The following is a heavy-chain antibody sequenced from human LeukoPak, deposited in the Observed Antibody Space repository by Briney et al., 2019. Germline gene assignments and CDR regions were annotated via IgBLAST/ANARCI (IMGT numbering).Heavy chain of an antibody. CDR2: ISSSGTTI. CDR3: AGYGPSIVY. CDR1: GFTFSGYE. Sequence: GGSLRLSCAASGFTFSGYEMNWVRQAPRKGLEWLSYISSSGTTIFNADSVKGRFTTSRDNAKNSLYLQMNSLRAEDTAVYYCAGYGPSIVYWGQGTLVTVSS. V-gene: IGHV3-48*03. J-gene: IGHJ4*02. D-gene: IGHD4-17*01.